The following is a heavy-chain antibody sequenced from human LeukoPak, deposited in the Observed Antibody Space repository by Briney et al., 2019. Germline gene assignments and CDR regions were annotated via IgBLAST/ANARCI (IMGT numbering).Heavy chain of an antibody. CDR1: GLTFIDYA. V-gene: IGHV3-23*01. CDR2: ISDSGRSS. Sequence: GGSLRLSCVASGLTFIDYAMSWGRQAPGKGQEWVSGISDSGRSSYYTDSVKGRCTIARDNSKNTVSLQINNLRTEDTAVYFCARHDSFIPFWGQGTLVTVTS. J-gene: IGHJ4*02. CDR3: ARHDSFIPF. D-gene: IGHD3-16*02.